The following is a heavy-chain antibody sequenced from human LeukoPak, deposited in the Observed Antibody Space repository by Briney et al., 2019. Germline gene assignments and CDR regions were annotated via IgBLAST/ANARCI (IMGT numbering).Heavy chain of an antibody. D-gene: IGHD5-12*01. J-gene: IGHJ4*02. CDR1: GYTFSDYY. CDR2: VHPEDGAT. Sequence: GATGKLSCKASGYTFSDYYIHWMQQAPGKGLEWMGRVHPEDGATIYTANFQGRVTITADTSIDTAYMELSSLKFDDTAIYYGATTSAYGYLDFWGQGTLVTVSS. CDR3: ATTSAYGYLDF. V-gene: IGHV1-69-2*01.